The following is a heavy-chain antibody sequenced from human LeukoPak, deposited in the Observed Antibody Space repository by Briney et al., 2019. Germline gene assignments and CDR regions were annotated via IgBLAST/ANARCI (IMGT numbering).Heavy chain of an antibody. CDR3: ARSIPYGTTWYGRSDY. V-gene: IGHV3-48*04. D-gene: IGHD6-13*01. J-gene: IGHJ4*02. CDR2: ISSSSSTI. Sequence: GGSLRLSCAASGFTFSSYSMNWVRQAPGKGLEWVSYISSSSSTIYYADSVKGRFTISRDNALNSLYLQMNSLRAEDTAIYYCARSIPYGTTWYGRSDYWGQGTLVTVSS. CDR1: GFTFSSYS.